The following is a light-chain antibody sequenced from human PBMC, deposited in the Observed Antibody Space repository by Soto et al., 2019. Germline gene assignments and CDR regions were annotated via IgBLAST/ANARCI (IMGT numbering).Light chain of an antibody. Sequence: QSVLTQPPSASGTPGQRVTISCSGSSSNIGSNTVNWYQQLPGTAPKLHIYSNNQRPSGVPDRFSGSKSGTSASLAISGLQSEDEADYYCAAWDDSLNGLVFGTGTKLTVL. V-gene: IGLV1-44*01. CDR3: AAWDDSLNGLV. J-gene: IGLJ1*01. CDR1: SSNIGSNT. CDR2: SNN.